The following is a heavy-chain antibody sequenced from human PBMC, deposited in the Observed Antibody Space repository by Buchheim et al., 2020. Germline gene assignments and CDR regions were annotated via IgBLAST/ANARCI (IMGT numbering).Heavy chain of an antibody. CDR2: IYYSGST. V-gene: IGHV4-31*03. J-gene: IGHJ6*03. CDR3: ARGHYGEGIDV. Sequence: QVQLQESGPGLVKPSQTLSLTCTVSGGSISSGGYYWSWIRQHPGKGLEWIGYIYYSGSTYYNPSITSRVTISVETTKNQFSLKLSSVTAADTALYYCARGHYGEGIDVWGKGTT. CDR1: GGSISSGGYY. D-gene: IGHD4-17*01.